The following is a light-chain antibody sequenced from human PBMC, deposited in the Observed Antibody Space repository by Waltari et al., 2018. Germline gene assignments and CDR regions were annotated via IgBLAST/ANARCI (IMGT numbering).Light chain of an antibody. J-gene: IGKJ1*01. CDR3: MQARQTPWT. CDR2: LVS. V-gene: IGKV2-28*01. CDR1: QSLLHSTGVTF. Sequence: DIVMTQSPLFLPVPPGESASISCRSSQSLLHSTGVTFLAWYLQKPGQSPQLLIYLVSNRASGVPDRFTGSGSGTDFTLKISRVEAEDVGVYYCMQARQTPWTFGQGTKVEIK.